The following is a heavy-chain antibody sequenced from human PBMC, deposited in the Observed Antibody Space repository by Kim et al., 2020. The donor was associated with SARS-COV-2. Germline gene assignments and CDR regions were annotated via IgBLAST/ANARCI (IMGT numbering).Heavy chain of an antibody. J-gene: IGHJ6*02. CDR3: ARDISQLLGDYYYYYGMDV. V-gene: IGHV3-21*01. CDR2: ISSSSSYI. CDR1: GFTFSSYS. Sequence: GGSLRLSCAASGFTFSSYSMNWVRQAPGKGLEWVSSISSSSSYIYYADSVKGRFTISRDNAKNSLYLQMNSLRAEDTAVYYCARDISQLLGDYYYYYGMDVWGQGTTVTVSS. D-gene: IGHD2-2*01.